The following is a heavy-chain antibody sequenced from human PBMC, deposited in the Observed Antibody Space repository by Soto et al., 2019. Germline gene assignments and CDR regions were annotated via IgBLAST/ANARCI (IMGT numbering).Heavy chain of an antibody. CDR3: ASASPVAIPCFDP. J-gene: IGHJ5*02. CDR1: GFTFGDYA. Sequence: GGSLRLSCTASGFTFGDYAMSWFRQAPGKGLERVGFIRSKAYGGTTEYAASVKGRFTISRDDSKSIAYLQMNSLKTEHTAVYYWASASPVAIPCFDPSGQGTLVVVSS. V-gene: IGHV3-49*03. CDR2: IRSKAYGGTT. D-gene: IGHD2-2*01.